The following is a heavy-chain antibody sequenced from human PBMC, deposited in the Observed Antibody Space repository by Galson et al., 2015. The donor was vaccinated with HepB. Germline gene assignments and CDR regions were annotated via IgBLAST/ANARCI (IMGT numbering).Heavy chain of an antibody. J-gene: IGHJ4*02. V-gene: IGHV3-21*01. CDR1: GFTFSRYS. CDR2: ISSGTGYI. CDR3: ASHPLNGY. Sequence: SLRLSCAASGFTFSRYSMNWVRQAPGKGLEWVSSISSGTGYIYYADSVKGRFTISRDNAKNSLDLLMKSLRAEDSAVYYCASHPLNGYWGQGTLVTVSS. D-gene: IGHD2-8*01.